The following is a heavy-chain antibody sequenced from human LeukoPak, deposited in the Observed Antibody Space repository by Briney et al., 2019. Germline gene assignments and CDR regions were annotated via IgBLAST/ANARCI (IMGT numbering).Heavy chain of an antibody. J-gene: IGHJ4*02. D-gene: IGHD2-15*01. CDR3: ARDIFD. CDR1: GFSFNNAW. CDR2: MYGGGST. V-gene: IGHV3-66*01. Sequence: GGSLRLSCAASGFSFNNAWVSWVRQAPGKGLDWVSVMYGGGSTYYADSVKGRFTISRDNSNDTLYLQMNSLRAEDTAMYYCARDIFDWGQGALVTVSA.